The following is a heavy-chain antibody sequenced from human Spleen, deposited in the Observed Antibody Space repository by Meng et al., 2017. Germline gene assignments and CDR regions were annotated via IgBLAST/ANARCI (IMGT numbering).Heavy chain of an antibody. CDR3: ARGPTTMAHDFDY. Sequence: QWHLLQWGAGLFKPSETLSLTCVVSGGSFSDYYWSWIRQPPGKGLEWIGEINHSGSTNYNPSLESRATISVDTSQNNLSLKLSSVTAADSAVYYCARGPTTMAHDFDYWGQGTLVTVFS. D-gene: IGHD4-11*01. CDR2: INHSGST. J-gene: IGHJ4*02. V-gene: IGHV4-34*01. CDR1: GGSFSDYY.